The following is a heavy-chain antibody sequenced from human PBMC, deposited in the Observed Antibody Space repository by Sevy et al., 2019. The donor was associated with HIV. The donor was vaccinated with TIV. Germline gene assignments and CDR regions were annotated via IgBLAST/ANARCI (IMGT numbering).Heavy chain of an antibody. CDR1: GFIFGNYG. J-gene: IGHJ4*02. CDR2: MEYDGRNK. CDR3: SRNRGGATVYTDYFDY. Sequence: GGSLRLSCAASGFIFGNYGMHWVRQAPGKGLEWVAFMEYDGRNKNYADSVKGRFTISRDNSKNTLYIQMNSLRAEDTAVYYCSRNRGGATVYTDYFDYWGQGTLVTVSS. D-gene: IGHD4-17*01. V-gene: IGHV3-30*02.